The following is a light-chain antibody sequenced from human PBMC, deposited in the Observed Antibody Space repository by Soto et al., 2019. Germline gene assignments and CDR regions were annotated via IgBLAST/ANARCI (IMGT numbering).Light chain of an antibody. CDR2: DND. CDR3: ATWDNSLSAAV. J-gene: IGLJ1*01. Sequence: QSVLTQPPSVSAAPGQKVTISCSGRSSNIGNNYVSWYQHFPGTAPKLLIYDNDNRPSGIPDRISGSKSGTSATLGITGLQTGDEADYFCATWDNSLSAAVFGPGTKVTVL. V-gene: IGLV1-51*01. CDR1: SSNIGNNY.